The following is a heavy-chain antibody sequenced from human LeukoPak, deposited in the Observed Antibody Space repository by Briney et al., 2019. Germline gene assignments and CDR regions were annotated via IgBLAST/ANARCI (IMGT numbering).Heavy chain of an antibody. CDR3: ARAPFHRVAAAGRPRAFDP. V-gene: IGHV4-61*02. J-gene: IGHJ5*02. CDR2: IYTSGST. D-gene: IGHD6-13*01. Sequence: SETLSLTCTVSGGSISSGSYYWSWIRQPAGKGLEWIGRIYTSGSTNYNPSLKSRVTISVDTSKNQFSLKLSSVAAADTAVYYCARAPFHRVAAAGRPRAFDPWGQGTLVTVSS. CDR1: GGSISSGSYY.